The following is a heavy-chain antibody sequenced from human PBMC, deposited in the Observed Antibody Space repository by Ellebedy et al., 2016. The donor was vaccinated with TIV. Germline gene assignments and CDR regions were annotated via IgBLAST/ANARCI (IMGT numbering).Heavy chain of an antibody. CDR2: IYQDGSEK. J-gene: IGHJ5*02. D-gene: IGHD4-17*01. V-gene: IGHV3-7*01. Sequence: GESLKISCAASGFTFRSYWMGWVRQAPGKGLEWVANIYQDGSEKYYVDSVQGRFTISRDNAKSSLYLQMNSLRVEDTAVYYCARRGSYGDYAVQVNNWFDRWGQGTLVTV. CDR1: GFTFRSYW. CDR3: ARRGSYGDYAVQVNNWFDR.